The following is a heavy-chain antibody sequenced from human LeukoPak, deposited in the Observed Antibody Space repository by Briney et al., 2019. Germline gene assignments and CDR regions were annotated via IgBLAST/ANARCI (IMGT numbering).Heavy chain of an antibody. J-gene: IGHJ6*02. Sequence: GGSLRLSCAASGFTFNDYAMHWVRQAPGKGLEWVSLISGDGGSKYYADSVEGRFTISRDNSKNSLYLQMNSLRTEDTALYYCAKAGMGATLYYGMDVWGQGTTVTVSS. CDR2: ISGDGGSK. CDR3: AKAGMGATLYYGMDV. D-gene: IGHD1-26*01. V-gene: IGHV3-43*02. CDR1: GFTFNDYA.